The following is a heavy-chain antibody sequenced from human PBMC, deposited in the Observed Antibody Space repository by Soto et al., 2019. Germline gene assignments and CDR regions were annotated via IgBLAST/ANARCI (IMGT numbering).Heavy chain of an antibody. CDR1: GGSISSSSYY. D-gene: IGHD3-3*01. Sequence: SETLSLTCTVSGGSISSSSYYWCWIRQPPGKGLEWIGSIYYSGSTYYNPSLKSRVTISVDTSKNQFSLKLSSVTAADTAVYYCASDRITIFGVVIPSYYFDYWGQGTLVTVSS. J-gene: IGHJ4*02. CDR3: ASDRITIFGVVIPSYYFDY. V-gene: IGHV4-39*01. CDR2: IYYSGST.